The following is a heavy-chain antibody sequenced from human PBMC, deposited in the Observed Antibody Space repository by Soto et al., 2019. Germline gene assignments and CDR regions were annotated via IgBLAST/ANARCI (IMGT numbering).Heavy chain of an antibody. CDR1: GFTFSSNA. V-gene: IGHV3-23*01. D-gene: IGHD2-2*02. Sequence: GGSLRLSCAASGFTFSSNAMSWVRQAPGKGLEWVSAISGSGGSTYYADSVKGRFTISRDNSKNTLYLQMNSLRAEDTAVYYCAKAPGYCSSTGCYKDPIMDVWGKGTTVTVSS. J-gene: IGHJ6*03. CDR2: ISGSGGST. CDR3: AKAPGYCSSTGCYKDPIMDV.